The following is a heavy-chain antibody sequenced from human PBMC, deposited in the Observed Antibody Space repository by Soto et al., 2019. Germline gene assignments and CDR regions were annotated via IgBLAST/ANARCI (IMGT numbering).Heavy chain of an antibody. CDR1: RFTFSSYD. D-gene: IGHD6-19*01. CDR2: ISIMDGRT. V-gene: IGHV3-23*01. Sequence: GGSLRLSCAASRFTFSSYDMGWVRQSPGKGVELVSAISIMDGRTYYADSVKCRFTISRDKSKNTLCLQMNSLGAEDTAVYYCAKDAAWNSGWYYFDYGGQGTLVTVSS. CDR3: AKDAAWNSGWYYFDY. J-gene: IGHJ4*02.